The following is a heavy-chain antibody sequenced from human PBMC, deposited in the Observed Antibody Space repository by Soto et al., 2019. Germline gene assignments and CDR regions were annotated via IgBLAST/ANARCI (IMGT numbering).Heavy chain of an antibody. V-gene: IGHV1-46*01. CDR3: ARDPRAGVAVADYYYYGMDV. J-gene: IGHJ6*02. CDR1: GYTFTSYY. CDR2: INPSGGST. Sequence: ASVKVSCKASGYTFTSYYMHWVRQAPGQGLEWMGIINPSGGSTSYAQKFQGRVTMTRDTSTSTVYMELSSLRSEDTAVYYCARDPRAGVAVADYYYYGMDVWCQGTTVTVSS. D-gene: IGHD6-19*01.